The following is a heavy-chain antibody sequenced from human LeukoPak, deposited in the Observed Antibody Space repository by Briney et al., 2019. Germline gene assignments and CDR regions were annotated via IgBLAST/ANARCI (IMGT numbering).Heavy chain of an antibody. V-gene: IGHV1-3*01. CDR3: ARGNYGLGGPGDYGMDV. CDR2: INAGNGNT. D-gene: IGHD3-10*01. CDR1: GYTFTSYA. J-gene: IGHJ6*02. Sequence: ASVKVSCKASGYTFTSYAMNWVRQAPGQRLEWMEWINAGNGNTKYSQRFQDRFTITGDTSASTAYMELSSLRSEDMAVYYCARGNYGLGGPGDYGMDVWGQGTTVTVSS.